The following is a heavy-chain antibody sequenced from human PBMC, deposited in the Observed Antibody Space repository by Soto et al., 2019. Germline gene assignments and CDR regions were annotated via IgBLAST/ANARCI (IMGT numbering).Heavy chain of an antibody. CDR1: GFTFSSYE. CDR3: ATEGSSGYTGFFDY. Sequence: EVQLVESGGGLVQPGGSLRLSCAASGFTFSSYEMNWVRQAPGKGLEWVSYISTSGSTIYYADSVKGRFTISRDNAKNSLHLQMHSLRAEDTAVYYCATEGSSGYTGFFDYWGQGTLVTVSS. CDR2: ISTSGSTI. D-gene: IGHD5-18*01. J-gene: IGHJ4*02. V-gene: IGHV3-48*03.